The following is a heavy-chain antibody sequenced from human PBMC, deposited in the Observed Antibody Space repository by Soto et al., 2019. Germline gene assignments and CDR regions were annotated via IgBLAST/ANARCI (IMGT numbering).Heavy chain of an antibody. V-gene: IGHV5-10-1*01. CDR1: GYSFTSYW. CDR2: IDPSDSYT. CDR3: ARDYSSYGPFDY. J-gene: IGHJ4*02. Sequence: GESLKISCKGSGYSFTSYWISWVRQMPGKGLEWMGRIDPSDSYTNYSPSFQGHVTISADKSISTAYLQWSSLRAEDTAVYYCARDYSSYGPFDYWGQGTLVTVSS. D-gene: IGHD5-18*01.